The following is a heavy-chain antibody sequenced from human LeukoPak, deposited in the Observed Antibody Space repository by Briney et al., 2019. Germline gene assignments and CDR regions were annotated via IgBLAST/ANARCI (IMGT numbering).Heavy chain of an antibody. J-gene: IGHJ6*02. D-gene: IGHD6-19*01. CDR3: AKGIVAGNFYYYYGVDV. CDR1: GFTFNNYA. V-gene: IGHV3-23*01. Sequence: GGSLRLSCAGSGFTFNNYAMSWVRQAPGKGLEWVSAISSSGGSTYYADSVKGRFTISRDNSKNTLYLQMNSLRAEDTAVYYCAKGIVAGNFYYYYGVDVWGQGTTVTVSS. CDR2: ISSSGGST.